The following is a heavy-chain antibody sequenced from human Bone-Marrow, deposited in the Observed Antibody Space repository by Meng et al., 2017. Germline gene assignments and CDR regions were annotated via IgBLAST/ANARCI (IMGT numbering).Heavy chain of an antibody. Sequence: VQLQESGPGLVEPSQTLSLTCTVSGASIRSDGYYWHWIRQHPGKGLEWIAYIYHSGGTYSNPFLRSRTTLSVDTSNNQFSLKLSSVTAADTAVYYCARDRGGYATFDNWGQGTLVTVSS. J-gene: IGHJ4*02. CDR3: ARDRGGYATFDN. D-gene: IGHD5-12*01. V-gene: IGHV4-31*03. CDR1: GASIRSDGYY. CDR2: IYHSGGT.